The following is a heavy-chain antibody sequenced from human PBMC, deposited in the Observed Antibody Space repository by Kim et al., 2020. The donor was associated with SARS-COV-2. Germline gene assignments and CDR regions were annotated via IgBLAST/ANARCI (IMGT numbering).Heavy chain of an antibody. CDR1: GFTFSSYS. V-gene: IGHV3-21*01. CDR3: ARDGYYCDYVGENY. D-gene: IGHD4-17*01. Sequence: GGSLRLSCAASGFTFSSYSMNWVRQAPGKGLEWVSSISSSSSYTYYADSVKGRITRARDNAKNLLHPQMNSLRAEDTAVYYCARDGYYCDYVGENYWGQGTLFTVSS. CDR2: ISSSSSYT. J-gene: IGHJ4*01.